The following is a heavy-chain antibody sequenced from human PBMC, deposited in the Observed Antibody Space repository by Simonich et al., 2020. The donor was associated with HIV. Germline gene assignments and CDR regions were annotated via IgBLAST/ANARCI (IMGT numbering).Heavy chain of an antibody. D-gene: IGHD3-9*01. CDR2: INHSAST. J-gene: IGHJ4*02. CDR1: GGSFSGYY. CDR3: AKVARYFDWYSTAFDY. Sequence: QVQLQQWGAGLLKPSETLSLTCAVFGGSFSGYYWSWIRQPPGKGLEWIGEINHSASTNYNPSLKSRVTKSVDTSKNQFSLKLTSVTAADTAVYYCAKVARYFDWYSTAFDYWGQGTLVTVSS. V-gene: IGHV4-34*02.